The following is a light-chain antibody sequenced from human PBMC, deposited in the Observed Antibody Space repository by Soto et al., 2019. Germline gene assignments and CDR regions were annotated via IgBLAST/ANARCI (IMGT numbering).Light chain of an antibody. CDR1: QSVTNSF. CDR2: GAS. CDR3: TVSAFLRNR. J-gene: IGKJ1*01. V-gene: IGKV3-20*01. Sequence: LSLSTKKGATLSCRASQSVTNSFLAWYQQKPGQAPRLLIYGASRRATGIPDRFTGSGSGTDFTLTIIRFEAEDVIRYCSTVSAFLRNRFAEGTRLDIK.